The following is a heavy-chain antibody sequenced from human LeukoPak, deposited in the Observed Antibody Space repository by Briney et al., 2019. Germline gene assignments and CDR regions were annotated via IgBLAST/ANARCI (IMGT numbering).Heavy chain of an antibody. CDR1: GESFTTFY. Sequence: SETLSLTCAVYGESFTTFYWGWIRQPPGKGLEWIGEINHSGSTNYNPSLKSRVTISVDTSKNQFSLKLSSVTAADTAVYYCARGSYFDWLGRFDYWGQGTLVTVSS. D-gene: IGHD3-9*01. V-gene: IGHV4-34*01. J-gene: IGHJ4*02. CDR2: INHSGST. CDR3: ARGSYFDWLGRFDY.